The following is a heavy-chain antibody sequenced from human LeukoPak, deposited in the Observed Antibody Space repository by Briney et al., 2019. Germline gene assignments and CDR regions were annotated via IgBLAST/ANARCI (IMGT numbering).Heavy chain of an antibody. CDR1: GFTFTSYS. CDR2: ISSSSSYI. Sequence: GGSLRLSCAASGFTFTSYSMNWVRQAPGKGLEWVSSISSSSSYIYYANSVKGRFTISRDNAKNSLYLQMNSLRAEDTAVYYCARDPYGDYYFDYWGQGTLVTVSP. D-gene: IGHD4-17*01. J-gene: IGHJ4*02. CDR3: ARDPYGDYYFDY. V-gene: IGHV3-21*01.